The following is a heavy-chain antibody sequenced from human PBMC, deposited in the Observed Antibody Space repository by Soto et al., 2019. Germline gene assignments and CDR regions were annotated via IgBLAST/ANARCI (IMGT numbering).Heavy chain of an antibody. CDR2: IKSDGTEK. CDR3: ANDFWSEYR. D-gene: IGHD3-3*01. Sequence: VGSLRLSCAASGFTFRNYYMNWVRQAPRKGLEWVAKIKSDGTEKYYVDSVKGRFTISRDNAKNSLYLQMNSLRAEDTAVYFCANDFWSEYRWGQGTLVTVSS. J-gene: IGHJ4*02. V-gene: IGHV3-7*01. CDR1: GFTFRNYY.